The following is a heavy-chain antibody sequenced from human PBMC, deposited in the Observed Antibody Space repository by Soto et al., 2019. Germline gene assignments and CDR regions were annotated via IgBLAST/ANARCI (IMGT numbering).Heavy chain of an antibody. J-gene: IGHJ4*02. V-gene: IGHV1-18*01. CDR3: ASGWFGEFVYYFDY. CDR2: IFAHNGNT. Sequence: ASVKVSCKASGYTFTSYGISWVRQAPGQGLEWMGWIFAHNGNTNYGQKLQGRVTMTTDTSTSTAYMELRSLGSDDTAVYYCASGWFGEFVYYFDYWGQGTLVTVSS. D-gene: IGHD3-10*01. CDR1: GYTFTSYG.